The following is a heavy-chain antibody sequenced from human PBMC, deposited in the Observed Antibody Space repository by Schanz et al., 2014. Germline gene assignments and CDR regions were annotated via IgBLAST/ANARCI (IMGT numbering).Heavy chain of an antibody. CDR2: INAHTGNT. V-gene: IGHV1-18*01. CDR1: GYIFGSHG. J-gene: IGHJ3*02. CDR3: ARVHIATYHYNSPGALDI. Sequence: QLMQSGSEVRKPGASVKVSCKASGYIFGSHGMTWVRQAPGQGPELMGWINAHTGNTQYAQKFQGRVNMTRDTVTTTVHLELTRLRTDDTAIYYCARVHIATYHYNSPGALDISGQWTSVTVSP. D-gene: IGHD3-10*01.